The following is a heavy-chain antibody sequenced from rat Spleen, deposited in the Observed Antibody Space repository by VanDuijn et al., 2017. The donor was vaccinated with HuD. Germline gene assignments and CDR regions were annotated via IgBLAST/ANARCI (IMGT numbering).Heavy chain of an antibody. CDR2: FSNTGGST. V-gene: IGHV5-31*01. J-gene: IGHJ2*01. D-gene: IGHD4-3*01. Sequence: EVQLVESGGGLVQPGRSLKLSCVASGFTFNNYWMTWIRQAPGKGLEWIASFSNTGGSTYYPDSVQGRFTISRDDAENIAFLRMNSLRSEDTATYYCAVSGYGYWGQGVMVTVSS. CDR3: AVSGYGY. CDR1: GFTFNNYW.